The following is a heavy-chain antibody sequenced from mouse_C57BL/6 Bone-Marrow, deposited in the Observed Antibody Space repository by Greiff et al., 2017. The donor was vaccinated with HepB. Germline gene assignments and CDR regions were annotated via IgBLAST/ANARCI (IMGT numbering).Heavy chain of an antibody. D-gene: IGHD2-2*01. CDR2: IYPGGSST. CDR1: GYTFTSYW. V-gene: IGHV1-55*01. J-gene: IGHJ1*01. Sequence: VQLKQPGAELVKPGASVKLSCKASGYTFTSYWITWVKQRPGQGLEWIGDIYPGGSSTNYNEKFKSKATLTVDRSSSTAYMQLSSLTSEDSAVYYCARSDTTVVCFDVWGQGTPVTVSS. CDR3: ARSDTTVVCFDV.